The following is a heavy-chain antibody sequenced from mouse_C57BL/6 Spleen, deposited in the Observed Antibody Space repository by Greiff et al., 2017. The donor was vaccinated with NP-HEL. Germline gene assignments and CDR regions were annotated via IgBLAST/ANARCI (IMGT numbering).Heavy chain of an antibody. CDR3: ARGRPQAKLAY. Sequence: EVQVVESGGGLVKPGGSLKLSCAASGFTFSDYGMHWVRQAPEKGLEWVAYISSGSSTIYYADTVKGRFTISRDNAKNTLFLQMTSLRSEDTAMYYCARGRPQAKLAYWGQGTLVTVSA. CDR2: ISSGSSTI. CDR1: GFTFSDYG. V-gene: IGHV5-17*01. J-gene: IGHJ3*01. D-gene: IGHD3-2*02.